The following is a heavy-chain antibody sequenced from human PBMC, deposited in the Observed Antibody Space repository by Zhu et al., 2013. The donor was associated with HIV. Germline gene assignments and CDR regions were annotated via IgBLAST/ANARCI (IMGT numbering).Heavy chain of an antibody. D-gene: IGHD3-10*01. CDR2: IVVGSGNT. CDR1: GFTFTSSA. J-gene: IGHJ6*02. CDR3: AAEPYGSGPSGMDV. Sequence: LVQSGLSEEAWDSVKVSCKASGFTFTSSAVQWVRQARGQRLEWIGWIVVGSGNTNYAQKFQERVTITRDMSTSTAYMELSSLRSEDTAVYYCAAEPYGSGPSGMDVWGQGTTVTVSS. V-gene: IGHV1-58*01.